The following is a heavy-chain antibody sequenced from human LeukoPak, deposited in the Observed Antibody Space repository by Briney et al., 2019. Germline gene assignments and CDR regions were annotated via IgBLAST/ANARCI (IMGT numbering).Heavy chain of an antibody. D-gene: IGHD6-19*01. Sequence: NPSETLSLTCTVSGGSISSYYWSWIRQPPGKGLEWIGYIYYSGSTNYNPSLKSRVTISVDTSKNQFSLKLSSVTAADTAVYYCARAYSSGTDYWGQGTLVTVSS. CDR2: IYYSGST. CDR1: GGSISSYY. V-gene: IGHV4-59*01. CDR3: ARAYSSGTDY. J-gene: IGHJ4*02.